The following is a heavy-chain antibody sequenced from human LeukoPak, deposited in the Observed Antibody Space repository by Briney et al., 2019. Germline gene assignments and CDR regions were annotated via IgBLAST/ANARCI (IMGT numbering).Heavy chain of an antibody. V-gene: IGHV1-69*13. D-gene: IGHD1-1*01. J-gene: IGHJ5*02. CDR3: ARTFRSLNELRFDP. CDR1: GGTFSSYA. CDR2: IIPIFGTA. Sequence: SVKVSCKASGGTFSSYAISWVRQAPGQGLEWMGGIIPIFGTANYAQKFQGRVTITADESTSTAYMEPSSLRSEDTAVYYCARTFRSLNELRFDPWGQGTLVTVSS.